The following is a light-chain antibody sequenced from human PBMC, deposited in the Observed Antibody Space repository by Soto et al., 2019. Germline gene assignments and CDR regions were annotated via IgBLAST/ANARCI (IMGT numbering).Light chain of an antibody. CDR2: GAS. CDR1: QSVTYN. V-gene: IGKV3-15*01. Sequence: ETMLTQSPATLSASPGERVTLSCRATQSVTYNLAWYQQKPGQAPRLLIYGASTRATGIPARFSGSGSGTEFTLTISSLQSEDFAVYNCQQYNKWPRTFGQGTKVDIK. J-gene: IGKJ2*01. CDR3: QQYNKWPRT.